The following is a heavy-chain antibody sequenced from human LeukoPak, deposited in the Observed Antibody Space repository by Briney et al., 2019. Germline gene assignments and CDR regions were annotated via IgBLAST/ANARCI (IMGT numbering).Heavy chain of an antibody. CDR2: IKQDGSQK. V-gene: IGHV3-7*01. CDR3: AREDWGPDY. CDR1: GFTFTGDW. Sequence: PGGSLRLSCAASGFTFTGDWMVWVRQAPGRGLEWVANIKQDGSQKHYVDSVKGRFTISRDNAKKSLYLQMNNLRAEDTGVYYCAREDWGPDYWGQGTLVTVSS. J-gene: IGHJ4*02. D-gene: IGHD7-27*01.